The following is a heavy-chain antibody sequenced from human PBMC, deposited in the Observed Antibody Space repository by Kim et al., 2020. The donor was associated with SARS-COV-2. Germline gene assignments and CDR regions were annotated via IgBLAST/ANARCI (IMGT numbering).Heavy chain of an antibody. J-gene: IGHJ5*02. CDR1: GGSISSSRYY. V-gene: IGHV4-39*01. D-gene: IGHD3-10*01. CDR3: ARQTSLWFGDDNDR. Sequence: SETLSLTCTVSGGSISSSRYYWGWVRQPPGKGLEWIATMYYTGRTYYNPSLESRVTLSVDTSKNGVSLKLTSVTAADTAVYYCARQTSLWFGDDNDRWGQGTLVTVSS. CDR2: MYYTGRT.